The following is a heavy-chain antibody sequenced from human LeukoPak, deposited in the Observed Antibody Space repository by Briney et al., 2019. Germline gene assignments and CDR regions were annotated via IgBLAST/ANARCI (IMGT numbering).Heavy chain of an antibody. D-gene: IGHD2-2*01. V-gene: IGHV1-69*04. CDR1: GGTFSSYA. CDR3: AGGYCSSTSCYVSDY. CDR2: IIPIFGIA. J-gene: IGHJ4*02. Sequence: SVKVSCKASGGTFSSYAISWVRQAPGQGLEWMGRIIPIFGIANYAQKFQGRVTITADKSTSTAYMELSSLRSEDTAVYYCAGGYCSSTSCYVSDYWGQGTLVTVSS.